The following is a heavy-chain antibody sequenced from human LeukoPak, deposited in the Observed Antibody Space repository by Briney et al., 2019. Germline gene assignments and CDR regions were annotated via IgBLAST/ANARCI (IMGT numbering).Heavy chain of an antibody. CDR1: GGSFSGYF. J-gene: IGHJ4*02. D-gene: IGHD6-19*01. V-gene: IGHV4-34*01. Sequence: SETLSLTCAVYGGSFSGYFCIWIRQPPGKGLEWIGEINHSGRSNYNPSLKRRVTISADTSKNQFSLKLSSVTAADTAVYYCARGQQWLAGAAPGYWGQGTLVTVSS. CDR2: INHSGRS. CDR3: ARGQQWLAGAAPGY.